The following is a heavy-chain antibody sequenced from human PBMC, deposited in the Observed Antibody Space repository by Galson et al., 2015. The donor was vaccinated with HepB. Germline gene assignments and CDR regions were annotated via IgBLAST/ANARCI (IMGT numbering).Heavy chain of an antibody. D-gene: IGHD2-2*01. V-gene: IGHV1-69*13. J-gene: IGHJ6*02. Sequence: SVKVSCKASGGTFSSYAISWVRQAPGQGLEWMGGIIPIFGTANYAQKFQGRVTISADESTSTAYMELSSLRSEDTAVYFCARDCSSTSCQTVYYYGMDVWGQGTTVTVSS. CDR3: ARDCSSTSCQTVYYYGMDV. CDR1: GGTFSSYA. CDR2: IIPIFGTA.